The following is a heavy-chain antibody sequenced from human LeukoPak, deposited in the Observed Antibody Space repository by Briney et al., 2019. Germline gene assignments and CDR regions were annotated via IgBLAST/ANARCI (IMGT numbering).Heavy chain of an antibody. J-gene: IGHJ4*02. CDR2: ISGSGGST. CDR3: AKRSDYAGNWNYFDY. CDR1: GFTFSSYA. Sequence: GGSLRLSCAASGFTFSSYAMSWVRQAPGKGLEWVSAISGSGGSTYYADSVKGRFTISRDNSKNTLSLQMNSLRAEDTAVYYCAKRSDYAGNWNYFDYWGQGTPVTVSS. D-gene: IGHD4-23*01. V-gene: IGHV3-23*01.